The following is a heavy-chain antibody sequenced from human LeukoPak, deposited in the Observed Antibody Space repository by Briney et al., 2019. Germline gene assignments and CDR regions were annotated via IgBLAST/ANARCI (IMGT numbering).Heavy chain of an antibody. Sequence: SGGSLRLSCAASGFTFNSFSMNWVRQAPGKGPEWVSSISSSTIYTYYADSVKGRFTISRDNAKNSLYLQMNSLRAEDTAVYYCARGGSGNWNAPFDYWGQGTLVTVSS. CDR1: GFTFNSFS. CDR3: ARGGSGNWNAPFDY. J-gene: IGHJ4*02. V-gene: IGHV3-21*01. CDR2: ISSSTIYT. D-gene: IGHD1-1*01.